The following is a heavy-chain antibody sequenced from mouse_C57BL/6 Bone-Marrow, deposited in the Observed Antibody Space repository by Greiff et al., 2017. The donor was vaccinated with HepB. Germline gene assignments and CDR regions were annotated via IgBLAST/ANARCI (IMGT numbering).Heavy chain of an antibody. V-gene: IGHV1-53*01. CDR3: ARETAGTGFAY. CDR2: INPRNGGT. D-gene: IGHD4-1*01. J-gene: IGHJ3*01. Sequence: QVQLQQPGTELVKPGASVKLSCKASGYTFTSYWIHWVKQRPGQGLEWIGNINPRNGGTDYSEKFKSKATLTVDKSSSTAYMQLSSLSSEDSAVYFCARETAGTGFAYWGQGTLVTVSA. CDR1: GYTFTSYW.